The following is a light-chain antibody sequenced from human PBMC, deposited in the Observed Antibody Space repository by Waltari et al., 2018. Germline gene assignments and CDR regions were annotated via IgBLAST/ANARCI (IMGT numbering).Light chain of an antibody. CDR2: YDS. V-gene: IGLV3-21*01. CDR1: NIGSKS. J-gene: IGLJ2*01. Sequence: SYVLTQPPSVSVAPGKTARLTCGGNNIGSKSVHWYQQKPGQAPVMVIYYDSDRPSGIPERCSGSKSGNTATLTISRVEAGDEADYYCHVWDSSSGHLGVFGGGTKLTVL. CDR3: HVWDSSSGHLGV.